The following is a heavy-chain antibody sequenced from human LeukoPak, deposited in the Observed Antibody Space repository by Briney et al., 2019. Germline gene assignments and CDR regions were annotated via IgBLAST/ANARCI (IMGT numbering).Heavy chain of an antibody. V-gene: IGHV4-38-2*01. J-gene: IGHJ4*02. D-gene: IGHD4-17*01. Sequence: PSETLSLTCAVSGYSISSGYYWGWIRQPPGKGLEWIGSIYHSGSTYYNPSPKSRVTISVDTSKNQFSLKLSSVTAADTAVYYCARALDYGDYPFDYWGQGTLVTVSS. CDR2: IYHSGST. CDR3: ARALDYGDYPFDY. CDR1: GYSISSGYY.